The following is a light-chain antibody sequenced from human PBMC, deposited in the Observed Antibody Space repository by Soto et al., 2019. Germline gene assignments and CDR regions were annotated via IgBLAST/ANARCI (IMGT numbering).Light chain of an antibody. CDR2: DVS. CDR1: SSDVGDYNY. J-gene: IGLJ2*01. V-gene: IGLV2-14*01. CDR3: SSYTSSSTLV. Sequence: QSALTQPASVSGSPGQSITISCTGTSSDVGDYNYVSWYQQHPGKAPKLMIYDVSNRPSAVSNRFSGSKSGNTASLTISRLRAEDEADYYCSSYTSSSTLVFGGGTKLTVL.